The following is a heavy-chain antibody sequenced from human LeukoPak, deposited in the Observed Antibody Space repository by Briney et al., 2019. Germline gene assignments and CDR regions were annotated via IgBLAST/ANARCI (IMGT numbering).Heavy chain of an antibody. Sequence: GGSLRLSCAASGFTVSSYGMHWVRQAPGKGLEWEAVISYDGSNKYYADSVKGRFTISRDNSKNTLYLQMNSLRAEDTAVYYCARGGPLWFGEFNDADYWGQGTLVTVSS. CDR3: ARGGPLWFGEFNDADY. D-gene: IGHD3-10*01. CDR2: ISYDGSNK. V-gene: IGHV3-30*03. CDR1: GFTVSSYG. J-gene: IGHJ4*02.